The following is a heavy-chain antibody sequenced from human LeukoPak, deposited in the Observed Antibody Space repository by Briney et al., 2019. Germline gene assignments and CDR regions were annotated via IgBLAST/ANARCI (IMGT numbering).Heavy chain of an antibody. V-gene: IGHV1-69*13. CDR1: GGTFNNFA. J-gene: IGHJ4*02. Sequence: SVKVSCKASGGTFNNFAISWVRQAPGQGLEWVGGIIPMSGTANYAQKFQGRVTITADESTSTAYMELSSLRSEDAAIYYCASPVKYYDTWSGYPPFDYWGQGTLVTVSS. CDR3: ASPVKYYDTWSGYPPFDY. D-gene: IGHD3-3*01. CDR2: IIPMSGTA.